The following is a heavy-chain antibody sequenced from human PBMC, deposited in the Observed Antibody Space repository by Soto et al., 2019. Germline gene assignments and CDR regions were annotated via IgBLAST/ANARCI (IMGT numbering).Heavy chain of an antibody. CDR3: ARIEDSGSGDGWFDP. D-gene: IGHD1-26*01. J-gene: IGHJ5*02. CDR1: GGSISSSSYY. CDR2: IYYSGST. Sequence: LSLTCTVSGGSISSSSYYWGWIRQPPGKGLEWIGSIYYSGSTHYNPSLKSRVTISVDTSKNQFSLKLSSVTAADTAVYYFARIEDSGSGDGWFDPWGQGTLVTVSS. V-gene: IGHV4-39*01.